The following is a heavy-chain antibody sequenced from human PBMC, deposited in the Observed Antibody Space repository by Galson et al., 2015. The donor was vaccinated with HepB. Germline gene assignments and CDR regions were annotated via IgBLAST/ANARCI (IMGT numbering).Heavy chain of an antibody. J-gene: IGHJ4*02. D-gene: IGHD3-10*01. V-gene: IGHV3-49*04. CDR2: IRSKIYSGTT. CDR1: GFTFGDYT. CDR3: TRETYYYDSGPNKYYFDY. Sequence: SLRLSCAASGFTFGDYTMGWVRQAPGKGLEWVGFIRSKIYSGTTEYAASVKGRFTISRDDSKSIAYLQMNSLKTEDTAVYYCTRETYYYDSGPNKYYFDYWGQGTLVTVSS.